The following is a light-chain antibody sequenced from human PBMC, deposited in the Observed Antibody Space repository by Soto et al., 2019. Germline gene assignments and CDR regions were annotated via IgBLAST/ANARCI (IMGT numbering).Light chain of an antibody. Sequence: VVLTQSPRARPTTPGRPGSSSCSSNQVLVHSDGIAYFSWFQQRPGRSPRRLIYKVSNRDAGVPARFSGSGSGTDFALNISRVEAEDVGVYYCMKGTHWPITFGQGTQRAIK. J-gene: IGKJ5*01. CDR3: MKGTHWPIT. CDR2: KVS. V-gene: IGKV2-30*02. CDR1: QVLVHSDGIAY.